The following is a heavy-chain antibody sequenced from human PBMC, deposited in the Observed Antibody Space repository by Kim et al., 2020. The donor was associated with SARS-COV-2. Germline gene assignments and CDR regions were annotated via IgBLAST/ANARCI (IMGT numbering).Heavy chain of an antibody. CDR2: IRSKANSYAT. Sequence: GGSLRLSCAASGLTFSGSAMHWVRQASGKGLEWVGRIRSKANSYATAYAASVKGRFTISRDDSKNTAYLQMNSLKTEDTAVYYCTRLGHYYDSSGYKAEAFDIWGQGTMVTVSS. CDR1: GLTFSGSA. D-gene: IGHD3-22*01. CDR3: TRLGHYYDSSGYKAEAFDI. V-gene: IGHV3-73*01. J-gene: IGHJ3*02.